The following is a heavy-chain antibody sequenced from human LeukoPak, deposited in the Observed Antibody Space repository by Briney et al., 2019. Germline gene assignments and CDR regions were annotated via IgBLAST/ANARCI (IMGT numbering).Heavy chain of an antibody. CDR3: ATHSSPVTTMNNRFDV. CDR2: IYPGDSDT. J-gene: IGHJ3*01. D-gene: IGHD4-17*01. V-gene: IGHV5-51*01. Sequence: GESLKISCKGSGYIFTTYCIGWVRQMPGKGLEWMGIIYPGDSDTRYSPSFQGRVTMSADKSISTAYLQWSSLRASDTAMYYCATHSSPVTTMNNRFDVWGQGTMVTVSS. CDR1: GYIFTTYC.